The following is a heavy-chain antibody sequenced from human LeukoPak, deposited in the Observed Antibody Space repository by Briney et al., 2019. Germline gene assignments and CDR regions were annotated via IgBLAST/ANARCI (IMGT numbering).Heavy chain of an antibody. CDR3: ARDRFGGMDV. V-gene: IGHV3-7*01. Sequence: PGGSLRLSCAAFGFTFSSHWMSWVRQAPGKGLEWVASIKEDGSEKYYVDSVKGRFTISRDNAKKSMYLQMNSLTAEDTAVYHCARDRFGGMDVWGKGPTVTVSS. CDR1: GFTFSSHW. J-gene: IGHJ6*04. D-gene: IGHD4-23*01. CDR2: IKEDGSEK.